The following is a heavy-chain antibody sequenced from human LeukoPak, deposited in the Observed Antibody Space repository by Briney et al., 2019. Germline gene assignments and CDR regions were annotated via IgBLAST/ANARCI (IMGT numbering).Heavy chain of an antibody. CDR3: ARHHAREEFSYYDFWSGYYSYYYGMDV. V-gene: IGHV4-59*08. D-gene: IGHD3-3*01. Sequence: PSETLSLTCAVYGGSFSGYYWSWIRQPPGKGLEWIGYIYYSGSTNYNPSLKSRVTISVDTSKNQFSLKLSSVTAADTAVYYCARHHAREEFSYYDFWSGYYSYYYGMDVWGQGTTVTVSS. CDR1: GGSFSGYY. J-gene: IGHJ6*02. CDR2: IYYSGST.